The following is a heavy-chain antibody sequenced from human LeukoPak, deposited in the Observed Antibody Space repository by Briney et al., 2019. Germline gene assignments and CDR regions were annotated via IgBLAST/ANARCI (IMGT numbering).Heavy chain of an antibody. V-gene: IGHV4-34*01. CDR2: INHSGST. CDR3: ARTQRGTYSSSWGGAYYYYYGMDV. CDR1: GGSFSGYY. Sequence: SETLSLTCAVYGGSFSGYYWSWLRQPPGKGLEGSGEINHSGSTNYNPSLKSRVTISVDTSKNQFSLKLSSVTAADTAVYYCARTQRGTYSSSWGGAYYYYYGMDVWGQGTTVTVSS. D-gene: IGHD6-13*01. J-gene: IGHJ6*02.